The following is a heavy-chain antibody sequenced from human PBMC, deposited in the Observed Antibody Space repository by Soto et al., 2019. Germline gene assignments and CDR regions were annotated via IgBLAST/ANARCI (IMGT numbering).Heavy chain of an antibody. D-gene: IGHD3-22*01. CDR1: GGSISSSNW. V-gene: IGHV4-4*02. CDR2: IYHSGST. Sequence: SETLSLTCAVSGGSISSSNWWSWVRQPPGKGLEWIGEIYHSGSTNYNPSLKSRVTISVDKSKNQFSLKLSSVTAADTAVYYCARLRYYYDRSGYYTPDYWGQGTLVTVSS. J-gene: IGHJ4*02. CDR3: ARLRYYYDRSGYYTPDY.